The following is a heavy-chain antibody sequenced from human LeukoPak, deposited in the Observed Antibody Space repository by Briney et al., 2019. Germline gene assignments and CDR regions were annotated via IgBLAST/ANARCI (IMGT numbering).Heavy chain of an antibody. CDR1: GYTFTGYY. V-gene: IGHV1-2*02. D-gene: IGHD6-13*01. CDR2: INPNSGGT. CDR3: ARDHVAAAGTIDY. Sequence: ASVKVSCKASGYTFTGYYMHWVRQAPGQGLEWMGWINPNSGGTNYAQKFQGRVTMTRGTSISTAYMELSRLRSDDTAVYYCARDHVAAAGTIDYWGQGTLVTVSS. J-gene: IGHJ4*02.